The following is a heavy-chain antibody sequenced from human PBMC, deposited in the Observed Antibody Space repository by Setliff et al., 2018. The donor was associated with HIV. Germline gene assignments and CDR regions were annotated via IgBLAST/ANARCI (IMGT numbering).Heavy chain of an antibody. CDR2: ISYTGIT. J-gene: IGHJ4*02. Sequence: PSETLSLTCTVSGGSISRGSYSWGWIRQPPGKGLEWIGSISYTGITNYNPSLKSRVTISIDTSRNQFSLTVSSVTAADTAVYYCAREIPYSYGGRGHPLWGQGTLVTVSS. V-gene: IGHV4-39*07. D-gene: IGHD3-22*01. CDR1: GGSISRGSYS. CDR3: AREIPYSYGGRGHPL.